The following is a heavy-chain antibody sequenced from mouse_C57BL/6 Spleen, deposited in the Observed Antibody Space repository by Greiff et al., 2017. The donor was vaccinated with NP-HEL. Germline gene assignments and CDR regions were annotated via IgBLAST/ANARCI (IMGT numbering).Heavy chain of an antibody. CDR1: GFNIKDDY. CDR3: TTGRSRSFDY. Sequence: VHVKQSGAELVRPGASVKLSCTASGFNIKDDYMHWVKQRPEQGLEWIGWIDPENGDTEYASKFQGKATITADTSSNTAYLQLSSLTSEDTAVYYCTTGRSRSFDYWGQGTTLTVSS. CDR2: IDPENGDT. J-gene: IGHJ2*01. V-gene: IGHV14-4*01.